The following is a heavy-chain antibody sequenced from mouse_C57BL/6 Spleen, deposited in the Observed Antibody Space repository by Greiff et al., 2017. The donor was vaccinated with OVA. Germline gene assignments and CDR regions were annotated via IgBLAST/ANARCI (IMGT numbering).Heavy chain of an antibody. CDR2: INYDGSST. D-gene: IGHD1-1*02. CDR1: GFTFSDYY. CDR3: ARVGGHRYYFDY. J-gene: IGHJ2*01. V-gene: IGHV5-16*01. Sequence: EVMLVESEGGLVQPGSSMKLSCTASGFTFSDYYMAWVRQVPEKGLEWVANINYDGSSTYYLDSLKSRFIISRDNAKNILYLQMSSLKSEDTATYYCARVGGHRYYFDYWGQGTTLTVSS.